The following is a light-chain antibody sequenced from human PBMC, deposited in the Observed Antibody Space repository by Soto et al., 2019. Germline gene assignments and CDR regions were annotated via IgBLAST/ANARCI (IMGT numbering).Light chain of an antibody. J-gene: IGLJ1*01. CDR2: DVS. CDR1: SGDVGGYNY. CDR3: NSYTSSSTYV. V-gene: IGLV2-14*03. Sequence: QSVLTQPVSLSGSPGQSITISCTGTSGDVGGYNYVSWYQQHPGKAPKLMIYDVSNRPSGVSNRFSGSKSGNTASLTISGLQAEDEADYYCNSYTSSSTYVFGTGTKVTVL.